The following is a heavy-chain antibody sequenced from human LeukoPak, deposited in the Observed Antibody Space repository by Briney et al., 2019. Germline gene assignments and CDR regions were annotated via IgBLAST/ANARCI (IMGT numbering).Heavy chain of an antibody. CDR2: ICYNGEL. V-gene: IGHV4-39*07. CDR3: ATSTAYLQLGFDP. J-gene: IGHJ5*02. D-gene: IGHD4-11*01. CDR1: GDSISNTAYY. Sequence: SETLSLTCSVSGDSISNTAYYWGWIRQPPGRGLEWVGSICYNGELYYNPPLKSRVSITLNTSKNQFSLRLTSVTAADTAVYYCATSTAYLQLGFDPWGQGTPVSVS.